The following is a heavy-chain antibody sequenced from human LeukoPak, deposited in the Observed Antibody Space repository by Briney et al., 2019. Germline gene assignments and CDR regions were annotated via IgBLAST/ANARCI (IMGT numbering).Heavy chain of an antibody. CDR1: GFTFSRYW. CDR3: ARVLSGSWDWFDP. D-gene: IGHD3-22*01. Sequence: PGGCLRLSCAASGFTFSRYWIHWVRQAPGKGLEWVSRISPDGSTTTYADSVKERFTISRDNAKNTVYLQMNSLRAEDTAVYYCARVLSGSWDWFDPWGQGTLVTVSS. V-gene: IGHV3-74*01. CDR2: ISPDGSTT. J-gene: IGHJ5*02.